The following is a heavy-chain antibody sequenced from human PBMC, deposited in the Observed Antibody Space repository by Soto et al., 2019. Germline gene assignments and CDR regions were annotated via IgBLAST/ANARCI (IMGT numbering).Heavy chain of an antibody. V-gene: IGHV3-23*01. CDR3: AKDRLSGSYHRYFDY. D-gene: IGHD1-26*01. Sequence: EVQLLESGGGLVQPGGSLRLSCAASGFTFSTYAVSWVRQAPGKGLEWVTGISGRDESTYYADSVKGRFTISRDNSKNTLYLQMSSLRAEDTAVYYCAKDRLSGSYHRYFDYWGQGTLVTVSS. J-gene: IGHJ4*02. CDR1: GFTFSTYA. CDR2: ISGRDEST.